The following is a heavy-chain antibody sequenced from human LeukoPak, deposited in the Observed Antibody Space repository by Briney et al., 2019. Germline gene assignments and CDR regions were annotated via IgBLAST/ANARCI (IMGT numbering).Heavy chain of an antibody. D-gene: IGHD3-3*01. J-gene: IGHJ4*02. CDR1: GFTFSSYW. CDR3: AIGTIFGVVTRFDY. CDR2: IKQDGSEK. Sequence: PGGSLRLSCAASGFTFSSYWMSWVRQAPGKGLEWVANIKQDGSEKYYVDSVKGRFTISRDNAKNSLYLQMNSLRAEDTAVYYCAIGTIFGVVTRFDYWGQGTLVTVSS. V-gene: IGHV3-7*01.